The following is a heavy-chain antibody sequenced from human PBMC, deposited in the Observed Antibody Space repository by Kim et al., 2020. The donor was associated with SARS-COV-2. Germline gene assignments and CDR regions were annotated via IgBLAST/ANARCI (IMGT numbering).Heavy chain of an antibody. Sequence: TSRVTISVDTSKNQFSLKLSSVTAADTAVYYCARGSDSSSSWAFYYGMDVWGQGTTVTVSS. J-gene: IGHJ6*02. CDR3: ARGSDSSSSWAFYYGMDV. V-gene: IGHV4-31*02. D-gene: IGHD6-6*01.